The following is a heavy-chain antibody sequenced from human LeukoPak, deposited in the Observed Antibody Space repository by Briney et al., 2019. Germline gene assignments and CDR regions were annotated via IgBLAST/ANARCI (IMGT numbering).Heavy chain of an antibody. CDR1: GGSMCDSF. CDR2: IYYSGTT. V-gene: IGHV4-59*01. J-gene: IGHJ5*02. Sequence: SETLSLTCTVYGGSMCDSFWSWIRQPPGKGLECFVYIYYSGTTNYNPSLKSRVTISLDTPNNQFSLKLSSVTAADAAVYYCARGTVYGVATKWFDPWGQGTLVTVSS. D-gene: IGHD3-3*01. CDR3: ARGTVYGVATKWFDP.